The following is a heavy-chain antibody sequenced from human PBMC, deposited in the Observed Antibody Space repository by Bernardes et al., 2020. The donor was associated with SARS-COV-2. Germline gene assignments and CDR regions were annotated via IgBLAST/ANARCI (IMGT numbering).Heavy chain of an antibody. CDR3: ARGSGNYYFDV. Sequence: GGSLRLSCAATGFTFRNSWMHWVRQTPEKGLDWVSRINGDGRTTNYADSVKGRFSISRDNAKNTVYLQMNSLRVEDTALYYCARGSGNYYFDVWGQGILVTVPS. V-gene: IGHV3-74*01. CDR2: INGDGRTT. J-gene: IGHJ4*02. CDR1: GFTFRNSW. D-gene: IGHD1-26*01.